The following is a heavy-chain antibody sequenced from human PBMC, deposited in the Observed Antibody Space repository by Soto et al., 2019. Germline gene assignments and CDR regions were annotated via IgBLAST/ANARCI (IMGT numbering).Heavy chain of an antibody. CDR2: TYYRSKWYY. CDR3: ARGEQYSGRIFDF. CDR1: GDSVSSNSAG. D-gene: IGHD1-26*01. J-gene: IGHJ4*01. Sequence: SQTLSLTCAITGDSVSSNSAGWSWVRQSPSRGLEWLGRTYYRSKWYYEYAVSVRGRITINPDTSKNQYSLQLNSVTPEDTAVYFCARGEQYSGRIFDFWGQGTLVTVSS. V-gene: IGHV6-1*01.